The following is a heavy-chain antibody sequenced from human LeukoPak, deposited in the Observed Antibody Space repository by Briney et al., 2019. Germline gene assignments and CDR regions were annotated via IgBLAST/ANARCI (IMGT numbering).Heavy chain of an antibody. D-gene: IGHD2-2*01. CDR2: INTNTGNP. J-gene: IGHJ4*02. CDR1: GCTFTSYA. V-gene: IGHV7-4-1*02. Sequence: ASVKVSCKASGCTFTSYAMNWVRQAPGQGLEWMGWINTNTGNPTYAQGFTGRFVFSLDTSVSTAYLQISSLKAEDTAVYYCAREVVPAAMRFFDYWGQGTLVTVSS. CDR3: AREVVPAAMRFFDY.